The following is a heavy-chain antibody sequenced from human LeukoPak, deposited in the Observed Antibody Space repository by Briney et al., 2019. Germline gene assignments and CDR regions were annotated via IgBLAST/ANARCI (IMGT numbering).Heavy chain of an antibody. V-gene: IGHV4-39*07. CDR3: ASSGWYSYGFDY. J-gene: IGHJ4*02. Sequence: SETLSLTCTVSGGSISSSSYYWGCLRQPPGKGVEWIASIYHSGSTYYTPSLKSRVTISVDTSKNQFSLRLSSVTAADTAVYYCASSGWYSYGFDYWGQGTLVTVSS. CDR2: IYHSGST. CDR1: GGSISSSSYY. D-gene: IGHD6-19*01.